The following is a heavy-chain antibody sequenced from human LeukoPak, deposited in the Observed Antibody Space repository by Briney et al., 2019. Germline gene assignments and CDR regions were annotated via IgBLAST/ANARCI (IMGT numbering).Heavy chain of an antibody. V-gene: IGHV3-11*04. CDR1: GFTFSDYY. CDR3: AKDPRARKWQQWLVRRYYYYYMDV. J-gene: IGHJ6*03. CDR2: ISSSGSTI. D-gene: IGHD6-19*01. Sequence: GGSLRLSCAASGFTFSDYYMSWIRQAPGKGLEWVSYISSSGSTIYYADSVKGRFTISRDNSKNTLYPQMNSLRAEDTAVYYCAKDPRARKWQQWLVRRYYYYYMDVWGKGTTVTISS.